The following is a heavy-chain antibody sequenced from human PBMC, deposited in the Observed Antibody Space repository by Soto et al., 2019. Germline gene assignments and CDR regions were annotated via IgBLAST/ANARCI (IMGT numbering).Heavy chain of an antibody. CDR3: ARTYDNSGPNSGGYAFDI. Sequence: QVQLQESGPGLVKPSETLSFTCTVSGDSISSYYWSWIRQPPGKGLEWIAYFYKSGTTNYNPSLKSRVTISVDTSKNQFSLKLSSVTAADTAVYYCARTYDNSGPNSGGYAFDIWGQGTMLTVSS. CDR2: FYKSGTT. CDR1: GDSISSYY. D-gene: IGHD3-22*01. V-gene: IGHV4-59*01. J-gene: IGHJ3*02.